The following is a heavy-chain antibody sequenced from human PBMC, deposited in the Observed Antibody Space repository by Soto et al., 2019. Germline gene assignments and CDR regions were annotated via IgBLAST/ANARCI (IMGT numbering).Heavy chain of an antibody. D-gene: IGHD1-20*01. CDR2: IIPILGIA. J-gene: IGHJ4*02. CDR3: GRDPRHESNSWNY. V-gene: IGHV1-69*04. CDR1: GGTFSSYT. Sequence: SVKVSCKASGGTFSSYTISWVRQAPGQGLEWMGRIIPILGIANYAQKFQGRVTITADKSTSTAYMELSSLRSEDTAVYYCGRDPRHESNSWNYWGQGTLVTVSS.